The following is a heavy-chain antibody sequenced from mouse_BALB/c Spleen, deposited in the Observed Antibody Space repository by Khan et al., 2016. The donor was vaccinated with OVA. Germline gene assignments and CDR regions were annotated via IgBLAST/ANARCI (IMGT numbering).Heavy chain of an antibody. D-gene: IGHD1-1*01. CDR2: ISYSGST. CDR1: GYSITSDYA. V-gene: IGHV3-2*02. Sequence: EVQLAYSVPGLLKPSQSLSLTCTVTGYSITSDYAWNWIRQFPGNKLEWLAYISYSGSTSYNPSLKSRISITRDTSKNQFFLQLNSVTTDDTATYYCARRYYYGHWYFDVWGAGTTVTVSS. CDR3: ARRYYYGHWYFDV. J-gene: IGHJ1*01.